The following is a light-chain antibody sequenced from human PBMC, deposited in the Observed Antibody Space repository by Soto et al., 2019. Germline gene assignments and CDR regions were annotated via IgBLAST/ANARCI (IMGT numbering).Light chain of an antibody. Sequence: DIQLTQSPSFLSASVGDRLTITCRASQDIRSSLAWYQQKPGKAPNLLIYTVSTLQSGAPSRFSGSRSGTEFTLTISSLQPEDFATYYCQQFNSSPCTVGGGTKVEI. CDR3: QQFNSSPCT. CDR1: QDIRSS. CDR2: TVS. V-gene: IGKV1-9*01. J-gene: IGKJ4*01.